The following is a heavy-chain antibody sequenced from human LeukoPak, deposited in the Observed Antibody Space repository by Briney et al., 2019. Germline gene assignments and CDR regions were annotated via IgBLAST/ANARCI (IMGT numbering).Heavy chain of an antibody. V-gene: IGHV1-2*02. CDR1: GYTFTGYY. J-gene: IGHJ5*02. CDR2: INPNSGGT. D-gene: IGHD2-2*01. CDR3: ARATIQTTAAAAPDP. Sequence: ASVKVSCKASGYTFTGYYMHWVRQAPGQGLEWMGWINPNSGGTNYAQKFQGRVTMTRDTSTSTVYMDLSSLRSEDTAVYYCARATIQTTAAAAPDPWGQGTLVTVSS.